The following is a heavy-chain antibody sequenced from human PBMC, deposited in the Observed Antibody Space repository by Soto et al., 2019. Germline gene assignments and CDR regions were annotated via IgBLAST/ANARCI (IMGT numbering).Heavy chain of an antibody. J-gene: IGHJ4*02. CDR1: GVPISTYY. Sequence: PSETLSLTCTVSGVPISTYYWSWIRQPPGKGLEWIGYIYYSGSTNYIPSLKSRVTISVNTSKYQFSLQLNSVTAADTAVYYCASSDYYGSASHWGQGTQVTVSS. V-gene: IGHV4-59*01. CDR2: IYYSGST. CDR3: ASSDYYGSASH. D-gene: IGHD3-10*01.